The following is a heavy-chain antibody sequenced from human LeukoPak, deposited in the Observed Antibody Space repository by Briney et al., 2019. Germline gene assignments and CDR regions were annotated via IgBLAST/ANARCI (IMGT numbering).Heavy chain of an antibody. J-gene: IGHJ6*03. CDR2: ISSSGSAV. CDR3: AREGGYCSGGSCYDTYYYYYYMDV. Sequence: WGSLRLSCAASGFTFRNYEMNWVRQAPGKGLEWVSYISSSGSAVYYADSVKGRFTISRDNAKNSLYLQMNSLRAEDTAVYYCAREGGYCSGGSCYDTYYYYYYMDVWGKGTTVTVSS. D-gene: IGHD2-15*01. V-gene: IGHV3-48*03. CDR1: GFTFRNYE.